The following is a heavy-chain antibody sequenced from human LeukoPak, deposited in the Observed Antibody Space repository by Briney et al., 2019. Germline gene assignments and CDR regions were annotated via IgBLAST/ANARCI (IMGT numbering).Heavy chain of an antibody. CDR3: AKDRVVGSTYYFDY. CDR1: GFPFSTYS. Sequence: GGSLRLSCAASGFPFSTYSIHWVRQAPGKGLEWVASITSTSTYIYYADSVKGRFTISRDNAHNLLYLQMNSLRADDTAVYYCAKDRVVGSTYYFDYWGQGTLVTVSS. D-gene: IGHD1-26*01. CDR2: ITSTSTYI. V-gene: IGHV3-21*04. J-gene: IGHJ4*02.